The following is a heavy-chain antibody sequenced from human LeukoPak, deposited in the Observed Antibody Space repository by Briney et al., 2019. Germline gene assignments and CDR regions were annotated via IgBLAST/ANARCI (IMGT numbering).Heavy chain of an antibody. CDR3: ARAVGATGNWFDP. CDR1: GGSISSSSYY. Sequence: SETLSLTCTVSGGSISSSSYYWGWIRQPPWKGLEWIGSIYYSGSTYYNPSLKSRVTISVDTSKNQFSLKLSSVTAADTAVYYCARAVGATGNWFDPWGQGTLVAVSS. V-gene: IGHV4-39*07. J-gene: IGHJ5*02. D-gene: IGHD1-26*01. CDR2: IYYSGST.